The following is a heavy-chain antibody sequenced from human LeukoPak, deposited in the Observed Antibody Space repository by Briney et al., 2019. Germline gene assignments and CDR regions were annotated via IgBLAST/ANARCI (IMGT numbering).Heavy chain of an antibody. J-gene: IGHJ6*02. Sequence: PSETLSLTCTVSGGSISSYYWSWIRQPPGKGLEWIGYIYYSGSTNYNPSLKGRVTISVDTSKNQFSLKLSSVTAADTAVYYCATLREGYCSGGSCYDFGMDVWGQGTTVTVSS. D-gene: IGHD2-15*01. CDR1: GGSISSYY. V-gene: IGHV4-59*01. CDR2: IYYSGST. CDR3: ATLREGYCSGGSCYDFGMDV.